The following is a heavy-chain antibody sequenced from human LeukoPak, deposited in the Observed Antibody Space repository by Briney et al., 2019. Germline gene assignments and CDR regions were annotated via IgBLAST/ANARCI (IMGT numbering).Heavy chain of an antibody. CDR1: GGSISSSSSY. J-gene: IGHJ4*02. CDR3: ARHRSGWLQSSFDY. CDR2: IYYSGSS. D-gene: IGHD5-24*01. V-gene: IGHV4-39*01. Sequence: SETLSLTCSDSGGSISSSSSYWGWIRQPPRKGLEWIGSIYYSGSSFDNPALKSRVTISVDTSKNQFSLKLSSVTAADTAVYYCARHRSGWLQSSFDYWGQGTLVTVSS.